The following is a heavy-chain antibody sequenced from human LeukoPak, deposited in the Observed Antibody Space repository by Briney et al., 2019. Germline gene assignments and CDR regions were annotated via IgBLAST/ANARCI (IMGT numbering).Heavy chain of an antibody. CDR1: GFTFNSYS. Sequence: GGSLRLSCAASGFTFNSYSMNWVRQAPGKGLEWVSSISSSSSYIYYADSVKGRFTISRDNAKNSLYLQMNSLRAEDTAVYYCARGVPRHYSYGPHSVYNWFDPWGQGTLVTVSS. V-gene: IGHV3-21*01. CDR2: ISSSSSYI. D-gene: IGHD5-18*01. J-gene: IGHJ5*02. CDR3: ARGVPRHYSYGPHSVYNWFDP.